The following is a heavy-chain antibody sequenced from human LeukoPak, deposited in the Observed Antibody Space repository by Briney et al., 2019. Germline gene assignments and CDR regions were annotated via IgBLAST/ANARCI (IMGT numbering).Heavy chain of an antibody. D-gene: IGHD6-6*01. J-gene: IGHJ6*03. CDR1: GGSFSGYC. Sequence: SETLSLTCAVYGGSFSGYCWSWIRQPPGKGRKWRVEINHSGSTNYNPSPKSLATMSGHTSNNQFSMNVSSVTAADTAVYYCARAPWPRQLVHYYLDVWAKGTTVTVSS. V-gene: IGHV4-34*01. CDR2: INHSGST. CDR3: ARAPWPRQLVHYYLDV.